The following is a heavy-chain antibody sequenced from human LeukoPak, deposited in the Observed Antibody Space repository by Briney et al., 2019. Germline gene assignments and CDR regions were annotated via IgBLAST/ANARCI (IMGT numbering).Heavy chain of an antibody. J-gene: IGHJ6*02. Sequence: PSETLSLTCTVSGGSISSSSYYWGWIRQPPGKGLEWIGSIYYSGSTYYNPSLKSRVTISVDTSKNQFSLKLSSVTAADTAVYYCARGKGSGSYNRIYYYYGMDVWGQGTTVTVSS. CDR3: ARGKGSGSYNRIYYYYGMDV. V-gene: IGHV4-39*07. D-gene: IGHD3-10*01. CDR1: GGSISSSSYY. CDR2: IYYSGST.